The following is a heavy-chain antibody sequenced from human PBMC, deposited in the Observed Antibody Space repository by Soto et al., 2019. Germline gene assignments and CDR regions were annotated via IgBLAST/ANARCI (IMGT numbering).Heavy chain of an antibody. D-gene: IGHD1-26*01. CDR2: ISPYNANT. CDR1: DYTFTSYG. Sequence: QVQLVQSGAEVKKPGASVKVSCKASDYTFTSYGINWVRQAPGQGLEWMGWISPYNANTQYAQRSQSRVTLTTDTSTDNAYMALRSLISDDTSVYYCAGGMWELPIDYWGQVTLVTVYS. V-gene: IGHV1-18*01. J-gene: IGHJ4*02. CDR3: AGGMWELPIDY.